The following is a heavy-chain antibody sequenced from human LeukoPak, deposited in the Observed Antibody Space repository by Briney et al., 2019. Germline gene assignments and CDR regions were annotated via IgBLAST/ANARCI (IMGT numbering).Heavy chain of an antibody. D-gene: IGHD3-10*01. CDR3: ARAAGDWFDP. CDR2: IYYSGST. J-gene: IGHJ5*02. Sequence: SETLSLICSVSGDSIISRDYYWGWIRQPPGKGLEWIGSIYYSGSTYYNPSLKSRVTISVDTSKNQFSLKLSSVTAADTAVYYCARAAGDWFDPWGQGTLVTVSS. V-gene: IGHV4-39*07. CDR1: GDSIISRDYY.